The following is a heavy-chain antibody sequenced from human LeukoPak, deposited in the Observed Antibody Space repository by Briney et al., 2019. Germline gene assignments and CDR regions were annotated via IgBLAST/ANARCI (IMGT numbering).Heavy chain of an antibody. V-gene: IGHV5-51*01. J-gene: IGHJ4*02. Sequence: GESLKISCKGSGYSFTSYWIGWVRQMPGKGLEWTGIIYPGDSDTRYSPSFQGQVTISADKSISTAYLQWSSLKASDTAMYYCARHTYYDILTGVRLGHEFDYWGQGTLVTVSS. CDR3: ARHTYYDILTGVRLGHEFDY. D-gene: IGHD3-9*01. CDR2: IYPGDSDT. CDR1: GYSFTSYW.